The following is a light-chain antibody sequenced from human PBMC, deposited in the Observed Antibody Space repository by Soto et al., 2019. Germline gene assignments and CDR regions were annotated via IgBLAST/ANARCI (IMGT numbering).Light chain of an antibody. CDR2: GAS. CDR3: QQYDHWPT. Sequence: IVLTQSPGTLSLSPVERATLSCRASQSVSSSYLAWYQQKPGQAPRLLIYGASSRATGIPARFSGSGSGTEFTLTIISLPSEDFAVYYSQQYDHWPTFGQGTKVDIK. CDR1: QSVSSSY. J-gene: IGKJ1*01. V-gene: IGKV3-20*01.